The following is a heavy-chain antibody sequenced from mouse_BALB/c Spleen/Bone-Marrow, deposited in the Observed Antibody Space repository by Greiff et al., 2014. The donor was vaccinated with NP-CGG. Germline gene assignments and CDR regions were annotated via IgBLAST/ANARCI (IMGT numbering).Heavy chain of an antibody. J-gene: IGHJ2*01. V-gene: IGHV1S56*01. CDR1: GYTFTSYY. CDR3: ASGDY. CDR2: IYLGNVNT. Sequence: VHLVESGPELVKPGASVRISCKASGYTFTSYYIHWVKQRPGQGLEWIGWIYLGNVNTKYNEKFKGKATLTADKSSSTAYMQFSSLTSEDSAVYFCASGDYWGQGTTLTVPS.